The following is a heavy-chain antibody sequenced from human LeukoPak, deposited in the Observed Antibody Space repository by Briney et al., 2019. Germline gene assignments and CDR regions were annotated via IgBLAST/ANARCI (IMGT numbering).Heavy chain of an antibody. J-gene: IGHJ5*02. Sequence: PSETLSLTCTVSGGSISSYYWSWIRQPPGKGLEWIGYIYYSGSTNYNPSLKSRVTISVDTSKNQFSLKLSSVTAADTAVYYCARGRGHTVTRFRNWCDPWGQGTLVTVSS. D-gene: IGHD4-17*01. CDR2: IYYSGST. CDR3: ARGRGHTVTRFRNWCDP. V-gene: IGHV4-59*12. CDR1: GGSISSYY.